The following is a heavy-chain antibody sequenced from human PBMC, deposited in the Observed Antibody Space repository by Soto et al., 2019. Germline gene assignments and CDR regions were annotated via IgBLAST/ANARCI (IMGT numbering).Heavy chain of an antibody. CDR3: TKPSGGYYYYGMDV. J-gene: IGHJ6*02. CDR2: IRSKAYGGTT. Sequence: GGSLRLSCTASGFTLGDYAMSWFRQAPGKGLEWVGFIRSKAYGGTTEYAASVKGRFTISRDDSKSIAYLQMNSLKTEDTAVYYCTKPSGGYYYYGMDVWGQGTTVTVSS. V-gene: IGHV3-49*03. D-gene: IGHD2-15*01. CDR1: GFTLGDYA.